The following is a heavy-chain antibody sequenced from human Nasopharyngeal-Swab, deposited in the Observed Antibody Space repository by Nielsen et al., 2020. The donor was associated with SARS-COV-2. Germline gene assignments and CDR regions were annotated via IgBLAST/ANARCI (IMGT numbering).Heavy chain of an antibody. D-gene: IGHD6-13*01. CDR3: AKGSSSWTYDH. CDR1: GFTFSTYG. Sequence: GGSLRLSCAASGFTFSTYGMHWVRQAPGKGLEWVAFIWYDGSNKYYGDSVKGRFTISRDNSKNTLYLQMNSLRAEDTAVYYRAKGSSSWTYDHWGQGTLVRVSS. J-gene: IGHJ4*02. V-gene: IGHV3-30*02. CDR2: IWYDGSNK.